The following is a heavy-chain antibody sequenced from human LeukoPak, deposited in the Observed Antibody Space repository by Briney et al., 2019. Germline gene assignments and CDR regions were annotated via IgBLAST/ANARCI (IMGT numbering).Heavy chain of an antibody. CDR1: GYTFTSYG. Sequence: GASVKVSCKASGYTFTSYGISWVRQAPGQGLEWMGWISAYNGNTNYAQKFQGRVTMTRDTSISTAYMELSRLRSDDTAVYYCARDRSGTRTFDYWGQGTLVTVSS. D-gene: IGHD1-1*01. CDR2: ISAYNGNT. V-gene: IGHV1-18*01. CDR3: ARDRSGTRTFDY. J-gene: IGHJ4*02.